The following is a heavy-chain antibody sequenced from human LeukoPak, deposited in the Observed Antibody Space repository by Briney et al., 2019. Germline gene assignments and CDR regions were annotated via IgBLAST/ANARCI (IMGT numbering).Heavy chain of an antibody. CDR3: ARDVGYSSTIIDY. V-gene: IGHV1-2*02. J-gene: IGHJ4*02. CDR1: GYTFTGYY. Sequence: ASVKVSCKASGYTFTGYYMHWVRQAPGQGLEWMGWINPNSGGTNYAQKFQGRVTMTTDTSTSTAYMGLRSLRSDDTAVYYCARDVGYSSTIIDYWGQGTLVTVSS. CDR2: INPNSGGT. D-gene: IGHD6-13*01.